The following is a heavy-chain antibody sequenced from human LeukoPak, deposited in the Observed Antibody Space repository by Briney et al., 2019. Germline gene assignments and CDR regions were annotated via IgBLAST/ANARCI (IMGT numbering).Heavy chain of an antibody. D-gene: IGHD4-17*01. Sequence: ASVKVSCKASGYTFTSYGISWVRQAPGQGLEWMGWISAYNGNTNYAQKLQGRVTMTTDTSTSTAYVELRSLRSDDTAVYYCARSMTTVTYWYFDLWGRGTLVTVSS. V-gene: IGHV1-18*01. CDR1: GYTFTSYG. CDR3: ARSMTTVTYWYFDL. J-gene: IGHJ2*01. CDR2: ISAYNGNT.